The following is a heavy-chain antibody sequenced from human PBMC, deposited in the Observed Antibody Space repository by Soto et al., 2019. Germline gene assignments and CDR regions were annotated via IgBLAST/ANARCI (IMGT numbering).Heavy chain of an antibody. D-gene: IGHD4-17*01. CDR2: ISAGGGST. J-gene: IGHJ3*02. Sequence: GGSLRLSCVASGFTFSTYAMIWVRQAPGKGLEWVSAISAGGGSTYYADSVKGRFTISRDNSINTLYLQMNSLRTEDTAVYYCAHPRGYGVFDAYDIWGQGAMVTVSS. V-gene: IGHV3-23*01. CDR1: GFTFSTYA. CDR3: AHPRGYGVFDAYDI.